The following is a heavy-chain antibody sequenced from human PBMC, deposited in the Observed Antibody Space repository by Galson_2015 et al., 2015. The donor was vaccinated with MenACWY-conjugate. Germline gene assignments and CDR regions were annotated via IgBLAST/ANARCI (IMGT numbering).Heavy chain of an antibody. Sequence: QSGAEVKKPGESLQISCKGSGYSFPNYWLGWVRQMPGRGLEWMGLIDPHNSNTRYSPSFQGQVTITADESISTAFLQWSSLKASDTAMYYCARHPPGGRGMDVWGRGTTVTVSS. CDR2: IDPHNSNT. V-gene: IGHV5-51*01. CDR1: GYSFPNYW. J-gene: IGHJ6*02. CDR3: ARHPPGGRGMDV. D-gene: IGHD1-26*01.